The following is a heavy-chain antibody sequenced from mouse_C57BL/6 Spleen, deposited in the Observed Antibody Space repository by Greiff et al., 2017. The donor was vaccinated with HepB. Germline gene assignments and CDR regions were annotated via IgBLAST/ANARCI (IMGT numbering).Heavy chain of an antibody. CDR2: IDPETGGT. D-gene: IGHD4-1*01. CDR1: GYTFTDYE. CDR3: TLTGTEAWFAY. J-gene: IGHJ3*01. Sequence: QVQLQQSGAELVRPGASVTLSCKASGYTFTDYEMHWVKQTPVHGLEWIGAIDPETGGTAYNQKFKGKAILTADKSSSTDYMELRSLTSEDSAVYYCTLTGTEAWFAYWGQGTLVTVSA. V-gene: IGHV1-15*01.